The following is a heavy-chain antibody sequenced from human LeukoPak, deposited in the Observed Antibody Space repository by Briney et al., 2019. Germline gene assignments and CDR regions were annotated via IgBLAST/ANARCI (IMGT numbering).Heavy chain of an antibody. Sequence: ASVKVSCKASGYSFTDKYMHWVRQAPGQGLEWMGWINPNSGGTNYAQKFQGRVTMTTDTSMTTAYMELSRLTSDDTAVYYCARAGGRSWFDPWGQGTLVTVSS. CDR3: ARAGGRSWFDP. J-gene: IGHJ5*02. V-gene: IGHV1-2*02. CDR2: INPNSGGT. CDR1: GYSFTDKY.